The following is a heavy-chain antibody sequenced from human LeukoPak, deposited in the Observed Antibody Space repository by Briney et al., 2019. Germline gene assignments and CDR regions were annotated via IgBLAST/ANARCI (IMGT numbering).Heavy chain of an antibody. CDR3: ARVLSSGWYAGYYFDY. Sequence: ASVKVSCKASGYTFTSYGISWVRQAPGQVLEWMGWISAYNGNTNYAQKLQGRVTMTTDTSTSTAYMELRSLRSDDTAVYYCARVLSSGWYAGYYFDYWGQGTLVTVSS. CDR1: GYTFTSYG. J-gene: IGHJ4*02. CDR2: ISAYNGNT. D-gene: IGHD6-19*01. V-gene: IGHV1-18*01.